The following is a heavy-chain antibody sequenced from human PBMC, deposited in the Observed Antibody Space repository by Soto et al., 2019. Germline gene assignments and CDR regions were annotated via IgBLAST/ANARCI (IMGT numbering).Heavy chain of an antibody. D-gene: IGHD4-17*01. CDR1: GFTVSSNY. Sequence: PGGSLRLSCAASGFTVSSNYMSWVRQAPGKGLEWVSVIYSGGSTYYADSVKGRFTISRDNSKNTLYLQMNSLRAEDTAVYYCARDRGMTTVTTDYYYGMDVWGQGTTVTVSS. J-gene: IGHJ6*02. V-gene: IGHV3-66*01. CDR3: ARDRGMTTVTTDYYYGMDV. CDR2: IYSGGST.